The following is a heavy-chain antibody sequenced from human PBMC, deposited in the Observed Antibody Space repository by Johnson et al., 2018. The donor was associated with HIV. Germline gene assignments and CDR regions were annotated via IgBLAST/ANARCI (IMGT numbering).Heavy chain of an antibody. CDR2: IYSGGST. V-gene: IGHV3-66*01. CDR3: ARDHLRRSHAFDI. J-gene: IGHJ3*02. CDR1: GFTFSSYA. Sequence: VQLVESGGGVVRPGGSLRLSCAASGFTFSSYAMSWVPQAPGKGLEWVSVIYSGGSTYYADSVKGRFTISRDNSKNTLYLQMNSLRAEDTAVYYCARDHLRRSHAFDIWGQGTMVTVSS. D-gene: IGHD2-15*01.